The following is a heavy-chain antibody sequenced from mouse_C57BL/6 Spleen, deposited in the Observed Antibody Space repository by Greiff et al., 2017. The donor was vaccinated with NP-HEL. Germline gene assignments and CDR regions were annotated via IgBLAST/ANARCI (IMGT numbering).Heavy chain of an antibody. CDR3: ASDSYGSSGAMDY. CDR2: IHPNSGST. CDR1: GYTFTSYW. Sequence: QVQLQQPGAELVKPGASVKLSCKASGYTFTSYWMHWVKQRPGQGLEWIGMIHPNSGSTNYNEKFKSKATLTVDKSSSTAYMQLSSLTSEDSAVEDCASDSYGSSGAMDYWGQGTSVTVSS. V-gene: IGHV1-64*01. D-gene: IGHD1-1*01. J-gene: IGHJ4*01.